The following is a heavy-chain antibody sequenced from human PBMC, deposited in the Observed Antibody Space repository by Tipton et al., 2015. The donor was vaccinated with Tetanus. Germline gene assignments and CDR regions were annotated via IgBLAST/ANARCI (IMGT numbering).Heavy chain of an antibody. D-gene: IGHD6-13*01. CDR1: GGSISNYY. J-gene: IGHJ4*02. CDR3: ARGGIAAAGGGLDY. Sequence: TLSLTCTVSGGSISNYYWSWIRQPPGKRLEWIGYIYYSGSTNYNPSLKSRVTISVDTSKNQFSLKLSSVTAADTAVYYCARGGIAAAGGGLDYWGQGTLVTVSS. V-gene: IGHV4-59*01. CDR2: IYYSGST.